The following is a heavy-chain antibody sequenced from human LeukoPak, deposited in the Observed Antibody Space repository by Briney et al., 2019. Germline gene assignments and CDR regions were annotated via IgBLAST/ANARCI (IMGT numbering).Heavy chain of an antibody. CDR3: AAAVAGGLDAFDI. D-gene: IGHD6-19*01. Sequence: GGSLRLSCAASGFTFSSYAMSWVRQAPGKGLEWVSAISGSGGSTYYADSVKGRFTISRDNSKNTLYLQMNSLRAEDTAVYYCAAAVAGGLDAFDIWGQGTMVTVSS. CDR2: ISGSGGST. V-gene: IGHV3-23*01. CDR1: GFTFSSYA. J-gene: IGHJ3*02.